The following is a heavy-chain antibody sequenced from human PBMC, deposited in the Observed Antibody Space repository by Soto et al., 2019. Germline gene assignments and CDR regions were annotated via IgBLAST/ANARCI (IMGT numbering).Heavy chain of an antibody. J-gene: IGHJ3*02. D-gene: IGHD4-17*01. V-gene: IGHV4-31*03. CDR2: IYYSGST. Sequence: QVQLQESGPGLVKPSQTLSLTCTVSGVSISSGGYYWSWIRQHPGKFLEWIGYIYYSGSTYYNPSLKRRVTISVDTSKNQFSLKLSSVTAADTAVYYCARAHEDYGDYAGAFDIWGQGTMVTISS. CDR1: GVSISSGGYY. CDR3: ARAHEDYGDYAGAFDI.